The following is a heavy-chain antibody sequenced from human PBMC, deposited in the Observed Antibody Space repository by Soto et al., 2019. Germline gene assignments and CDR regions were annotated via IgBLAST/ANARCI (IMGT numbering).Heavy chain of an antibody. V-gene: IGHV3-30*18. CDR2: ISYDGSNK. CDR3: AKDLEADHAYYYYYMAV. D-gene: IGHD1-1*01. J-gene: IGHJ6*03. Sequence: QVQLAESGGGAVQPGRSLRLSCAASGITFSSYGMHWVRQAPGKGLEWVAVISYDGSNKYYADSVKGRFTISSDNSKNTLDLQMISLRAADTAVYYCAKDLEADHAYYYYYMAVWGKGTTVAFSS. CDR1: GITFSSYG.